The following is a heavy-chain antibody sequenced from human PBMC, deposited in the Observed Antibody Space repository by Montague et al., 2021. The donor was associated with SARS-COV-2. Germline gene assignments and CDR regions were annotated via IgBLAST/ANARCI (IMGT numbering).Heavy chain of an antibody. D-gene: IGHD1-26*01. J-gene: IGHJ4*02. CDR3: AGTSASSDY. CDR1: GDSVSRNSAA. V-gene: IGHV6-1*01. Sequence: CAISGDSVSRNSAAWNWIRQSPSRGLEWLGRTYYRSKWYNDYAVSVKSRITINPDTPKNQISLQLNSVTPEDTAVYYCAGTSASSDYWGQGTLVTVSS. CDR2: TYYRSKWYN.